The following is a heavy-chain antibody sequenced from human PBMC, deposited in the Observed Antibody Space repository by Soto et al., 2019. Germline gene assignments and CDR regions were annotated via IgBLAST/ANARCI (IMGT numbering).Heavy chain of an antibody. CDR2: IYYSGST. J-gene: IGHJ4*02. CDR3: ARQRTSVVTQAYFDY. V-gene: IGHV4-39*01. Sequence: SETLSLTCTVTGDSINNRSYYWGWIRQPPGKGLEWIGSIYYSGSTYNNPSLKSRVSMSVDTSKNQFSPKLRSVTAADTALYYCARQRTSVVTQAYFDYWGQGTLVTVSS. D-gene: IGHD2-21*02. CDR1: GDSINNRSYY.